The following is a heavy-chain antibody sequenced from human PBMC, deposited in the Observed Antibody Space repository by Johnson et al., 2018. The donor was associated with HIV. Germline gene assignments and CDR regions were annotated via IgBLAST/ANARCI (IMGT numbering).Heavy chain of an antibody. CDR2: ISYDGSNK. CDR1: GFTFSSYA. D-gene: IGHD1-26*01. Sequence: QVQLVESGGGVVQPGRSLRLSCAASGFTFSSYAMHWVRQAPGKGLEWVAVISYDGSNKYYADSVKGRFTISRDNSKNTLYLQMNSLRAEDTAVFYCARDRGYLDAFDIWGQGTVVTVSS. CDR3: ARDRGYLDAFDI. J-gene: IGHJ3*02. V-gene: IGHV3-30-3*01.